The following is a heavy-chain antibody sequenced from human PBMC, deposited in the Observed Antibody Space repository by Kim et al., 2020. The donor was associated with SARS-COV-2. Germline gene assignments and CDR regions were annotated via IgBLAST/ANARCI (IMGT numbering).Heavy chain of an antibody. CDR3: ARHGCSSTSCYGAYYYYGMDV. J-gene: IGHJ6*02. V-gene: IGHV5-51*01. CDR1: GYSFTSYW. D-gene: IGHD2-2*01. Sequence: GESLKISCKGSGYSFTSYWIGWVRQMPGKGLEWMGIIYPGDSDTRYSPSFQGQVTISADKSISTAYLQWSSLKASDTAMYYCARHGCSSTSCYGAYYYYGMDVWGQGTTGTVSS. CDR2: IYPGDSDT.